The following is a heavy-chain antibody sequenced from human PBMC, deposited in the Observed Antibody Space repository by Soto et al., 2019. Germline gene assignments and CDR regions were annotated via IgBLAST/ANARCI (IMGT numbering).Heavy chain of an antibody. CDR2: ISAHNGDT. J-gene: IGHJ4*02. CDR1: GDTFNYYG. V-gene: IGHV1-18*04. Sequence: AAVKVSCKASGDTFNYYGISWVRQAPGQGLEWVGWISAHNGDTKYAQNLQGRLTLTTDTSTSTAYMELTSLTSDDTAVYYCARDWSRYFDSSGLMWFYWGQGTLVTVS. CDR3: ARDWSRYFDSSGLMWFY. D-gene: IGHD3-22*01.